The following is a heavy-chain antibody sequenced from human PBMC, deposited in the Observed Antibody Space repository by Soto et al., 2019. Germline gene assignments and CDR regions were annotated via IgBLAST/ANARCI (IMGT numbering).Heavy chain of an antibody. CDR2: ISAYNGNT. Sequence: QVQLVQSGAEVKKPGASVKVSCKASGYTFTSYGISWVRQAPGQGLEWMGWISAYNGNTNYAQKLQGRVTMTTDTFTSTAYMELRSLRSDDTAVYYCARDVPCTNGVCFRHFDYWGQGTLVTVSS. D-gene: IGHD2-8*01. CDR3: ARDVPCTNGVCFRHFDY. V-gene: IGHV1-18*04. J-gene: IGHJ4*02. CDR1: GYTFTSYG.